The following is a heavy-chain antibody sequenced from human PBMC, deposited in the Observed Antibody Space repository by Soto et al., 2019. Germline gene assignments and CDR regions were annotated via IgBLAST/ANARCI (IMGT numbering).Heavy chain of an antibody. CDR2: IIPIFGTT. CDR1: GGIFSSYA. Sequence: QVQLVQSGAEVKKPGSSVNVSCKASGGIFSSYAISWVRQAPGQGLEWLGGIIPIFGTTNYPLKFQGRVSITADHSTSTAYMELSSLTSDDTAVYYCARPSSLSLESSYYYAVDVWGQGTTVTVSS. CDR3: ARPSSLSLESSYYYAVDV. D-gene: IGHD1-26*01. J-gene: IGHJ6*02. V-gene: IGHV1-69*12.